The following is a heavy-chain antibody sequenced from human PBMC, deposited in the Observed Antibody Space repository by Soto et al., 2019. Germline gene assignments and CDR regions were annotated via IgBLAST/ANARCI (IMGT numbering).Heavy chain of an antibody. CDR2: IYHSGST. Sequence: SETLSLTCAVSGGSISSGGYSWSWIRQPPGKGLEWIGYIYHSGSTYYNPSLKSRVTISVDTSKNQFSLKLSSVTAADTAVSYCGEFLGMDVWGQRTTVTVSS. V-gene: IGHV4-30-2*01. CDR1: GGSISSGGYS. J-gene: IGHJ6*02. D-gene: IGHD3-10*01. CDR3: GEFLGMDV.